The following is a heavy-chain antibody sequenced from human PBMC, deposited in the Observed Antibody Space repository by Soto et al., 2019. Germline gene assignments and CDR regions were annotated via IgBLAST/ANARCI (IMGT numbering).Heavy chain of an antibody. D-gene: IGHD2-8*01. CDR1: GGSFSGYY. J-gene: IGHJ6*02. CDR3: VREEVLQWFSKGYYGFAV. V-gene: IGHV4-34*01. CDR2: INHSGST. Sequence: SETLSLTCGVYGGSFSGYYWNWIRQSPGKGLEWIGEINHSGSTKYNPSLKSRVTISVDTSKTQFSLELTSMTAADTAVYYCVREEVLQWFSKGYYGFAVWAQGTTVTASS.